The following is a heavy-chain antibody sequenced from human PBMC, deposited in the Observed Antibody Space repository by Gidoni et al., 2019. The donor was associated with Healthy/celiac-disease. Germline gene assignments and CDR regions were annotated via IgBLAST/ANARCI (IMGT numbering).Heavy chain of an antibody. CDR2: ISWNSGSI. J-gene: IGHJ4*02. V-gene: IGHV3-9*01. CDR3: AKGLYCSGGSCYDHFDY. CDR1: ALPFDDYA. D-gene: IGHD2-15*01. Sequence: EAQPVESAGGWVQPGRSLRLSCAASALPFDDYAMHWVRQAPAKGLEWVSGISWNSGSIGYADSVKGRFTISRDNAKNSLYLQMSSLRAEDTALYYCAKGLYCSGGSCYDHFDYWGQGTLVTVSS.